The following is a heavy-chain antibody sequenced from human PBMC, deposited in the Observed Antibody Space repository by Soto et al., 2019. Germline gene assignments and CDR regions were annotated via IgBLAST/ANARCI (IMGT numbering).Heavy chain of an antibody. CDR3: AATDYYDSSGYYQNWFDH. Sequence: ASVKVSCKASGFTFTSSAVQWVRQARGQRLEWIGWIVVGSGNTNYAQKFQERVTITRDMSTSAAYMELSSLRSEDTAVYYCAATDYYDSSGYYQNWFDHWGQGTLGTVS. J-gene: IGHJ5*02. D-gene: IGHD3-22*01. V-gene: IGHV1-58*01. CDR1: GFTFTSSA. CDR2: IVVGSGNT.